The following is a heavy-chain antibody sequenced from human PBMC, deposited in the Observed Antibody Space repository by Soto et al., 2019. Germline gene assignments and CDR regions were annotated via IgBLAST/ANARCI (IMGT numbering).Heavy chain of an antibody. CDR3: ARGGNRITGTIWWNWFDP. V-gene: IGHV4-34*01. Sequence: SETLSLTCAVYGGSFSGYYWSWIRQPPGKGLEWIGEINHSGSTNYNPSLKSRVTISVDTSKNQFSLKLSSVTAADTAVYYCARGGNRITGTIWWNWFDPWGQGTLVTAPQ. CDR1: GGSFSGYY. J-gene: IGHJ5*02. D-gene: IGHD1-7*01. CDR2: INHSGST.